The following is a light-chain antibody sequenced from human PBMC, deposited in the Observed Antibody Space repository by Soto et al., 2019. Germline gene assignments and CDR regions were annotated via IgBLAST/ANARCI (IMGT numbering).Light chain of an antibody. CDR2: KAS. V-gene: IGKV1-5*03. Sequence: DSQMTQYPSTLSASVGDRVTITCRASQSINSWLAWYQQKPGKAPKLLISKASTLQSGVPPRFSGSGSGTEVTLTISSLQPDECATDYCQQYESYPMTFGGGTKVEIK. J-gene: IGKJ4*01. CDR1: QSINSW. CDR3: QQYESYPMT.